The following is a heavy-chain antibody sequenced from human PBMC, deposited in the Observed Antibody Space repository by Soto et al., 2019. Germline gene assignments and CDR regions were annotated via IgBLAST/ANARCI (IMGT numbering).Heavy chain of an antibody. CDR1: GFTFSNYA. Sequence: VGSLRLSCAASGFTFSNYAMHWVRQAPCKGLEWVAIIAYDGSVKYYADSVKGRFTISRDSSKNTLNLQMNSLRTEDTAVYYCARPGYCSGASCYDYFDTWGQGTLVTVSS. J-gene: IGHJ4*02. D-gene: IGHD2-15*01. CDR3: ARPGYCSGASCYDYFDT. CDR2: IAYDGSVK. V-gene: IGHV3-30-3*01.